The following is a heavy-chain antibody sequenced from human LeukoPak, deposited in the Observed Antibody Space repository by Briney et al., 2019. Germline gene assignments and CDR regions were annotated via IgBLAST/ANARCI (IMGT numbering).Heavy chain of an antibody. D-gene: IGHD3-10*01. Sequence: PGRSLRLSCAASGFTFSSYGMHWVRQAPGKGLEWVAVISYDGSNKYYADSVKGRFTISRDNSKNTLYLQMNSLRAEDTAVYYCARAYHYGSGYGMDVWGQGTTVTVSS. J-gene: IGHJ6*02. CDR2: ISYDGSNK. CDR3: ARAYHYGSGYGMDV. V-gene: IGHV3-30*03. CDR1: GFTFSSYG.